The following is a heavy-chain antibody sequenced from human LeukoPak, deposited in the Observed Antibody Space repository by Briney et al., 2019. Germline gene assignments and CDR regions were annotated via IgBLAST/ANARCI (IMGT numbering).Heavy chain of an antibody. CDR3: ARVQLGVSSSYYYYYMDV. CDR2: IYHSGST. J-gene: IGHJ6*03. CDR1: GGSFSGYY. Sequence: TSETLSLTCAVYGGSFSGYYWSWIRQPPGKGLEWIGSIYHSGSTYYNPSLKSRVTISVDTSKNQFSLKLSSVTAADTAVYYCARVQLGVSSSYYYYYMDVWGKGTTVTVSS. D-gene: IGHD6-6*01. V-gene: IGHV4-34*01.